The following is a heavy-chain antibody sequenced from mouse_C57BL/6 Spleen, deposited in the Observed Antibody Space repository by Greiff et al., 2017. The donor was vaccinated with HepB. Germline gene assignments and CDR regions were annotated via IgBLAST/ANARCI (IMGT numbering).Heavy chain of an antibody. CDR3: ARHWGSSGYVDYAMDY. Sequence: DVHLVESGGDLVKPGGSLKLSCAASGFTFSSYGMSWVRQTPDKRLEWVATISSGGSYTYYPDSVKGRFTISRDNAKNTLYLQMSSLKSEDTAMYYCARHWGSSGYVDYAMDYWGQGTSVTVSS. J-gene: IGHJ4*01. CDR1: GFTFSSYG. CDR2: ISSGGSYT. D-gene: IGHD3-2*02. V-gene: IGHV5-6*01.